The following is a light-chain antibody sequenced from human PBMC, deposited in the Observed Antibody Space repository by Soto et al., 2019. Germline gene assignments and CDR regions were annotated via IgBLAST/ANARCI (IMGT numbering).Light chain of an antibody. CDR1: SGHSSYA. CDR3: QTWGTGIRV. J-gene: IGLJ3*02. V-gene: IGLV4-69*01. CDR2: VTSDGSH. Sequence: QAVLTQSPSASASLGASVKLTCTLSSGHSSYAIAWHQQQPEKGPRFLMKVTSDGSHSKGDGIPDRFSGSSSGAERYLTISSLQSDDEADYYCQTWGTGIRVFGGGTQLTVL.